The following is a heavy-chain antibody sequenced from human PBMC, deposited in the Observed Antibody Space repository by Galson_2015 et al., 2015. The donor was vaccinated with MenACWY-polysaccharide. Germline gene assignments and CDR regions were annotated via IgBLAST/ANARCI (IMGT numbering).Heavy chain of an antibody. CDR1: GFSLGAWY. V-gene: IGHV3-11*04. D-gene: IGHD2-2*01. CDR3: AKGRAPSTYYGMDV. Sequence: SLRLSCAASGFSLGAWYMSWIRQAPGKGLEWLSYISKSGDSIYYADSVKGRFTISRDNAKNSLYLQMNSLRADDTAVYYCAKGRAPSTYYGMDVWGQGTTVTVSS. J-gene: IGHJ6*02. CDR2: ISKSGDSI.